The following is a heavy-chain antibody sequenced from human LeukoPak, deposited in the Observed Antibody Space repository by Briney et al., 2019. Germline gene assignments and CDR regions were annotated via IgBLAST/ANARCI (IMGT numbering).Heavy chain of an antibody. CDR3: ARAGSSGGLCDY. V-gene: IGHV4-4*07. Sequence: PSETLSLTCTVSGVSISSYFWSWVRQPAGKGLEWIGRIYSSGSTKYNPSLQSRVTMSLDTSKKQISLNLGSVTAADTAVYYCARAGSSGGLCDYWGQGILVTVSS. CDR2: IYSSGST. D-gene: IGHD6-19*01. J-gene: IGHJ4*02. CDR1: GVSISSYF.